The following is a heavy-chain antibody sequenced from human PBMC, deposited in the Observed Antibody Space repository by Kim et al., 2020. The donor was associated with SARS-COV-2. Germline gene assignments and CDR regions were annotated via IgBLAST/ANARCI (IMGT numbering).Heavy chain of an antibody. Sequence: SVKGRFNNSRDNAKNTLYLQMNSLRPEDTAVYYCARAGDYDISGYYGFFHHWGQSALVTVSS. CDR3: ARAGDYDISGYYGFFHH. J-gene: IGHJ1*01. V-gene: IGHV3-74*01. D-gene: IGHD3-22*01.